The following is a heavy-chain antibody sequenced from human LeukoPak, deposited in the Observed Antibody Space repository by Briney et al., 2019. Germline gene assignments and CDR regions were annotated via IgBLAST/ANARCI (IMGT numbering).Heavy chain of an antibody. D-gene: IGHD2-15*01. CDR2: MNPNSGNT. J-gene: IGHJ6*03. CDR1: GYTFTSYD. CDR3: ARGAVVVAATLSFYYYYYMDV. V-gene: IGHV1-8*01. Sequence: ASVKVSCKASGYTFTSYDINWVRQATGQGLEWMGWMNPNSGNTGYARKFQGRVTMTRNTSISTAYMELSSLRSEDTAVYYCARGAVVVAATLSFYYYYYMDVWGKGTTVTISS.